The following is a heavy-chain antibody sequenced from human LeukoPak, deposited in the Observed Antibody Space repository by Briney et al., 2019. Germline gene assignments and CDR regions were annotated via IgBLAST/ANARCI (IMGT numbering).Heavy chain of an antibody. CDR1: GYTLTNYG. Sequence: ASVKVSCKASGYTLTNYGFSWVRQAPGQGLEWMGWISAYNGNTNYAQNLQGRVTMTTDTSTTTAYMELRSLRSDDTAVYYCARGLGSYPEIPLDYWGQGTLVTVSS. V-gene: IGHV1-18*01. D-gene: IGHD3-16*02. CDR2: ISAYNGNT. CDR3: ARGLGSYPEIPLDY. J-gene: IGHJ4*02.